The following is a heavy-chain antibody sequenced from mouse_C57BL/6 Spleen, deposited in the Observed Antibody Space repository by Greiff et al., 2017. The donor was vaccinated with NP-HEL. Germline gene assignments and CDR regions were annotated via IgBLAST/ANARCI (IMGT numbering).Heavy chain of an antibody. CDR2: ISSGGSYT. Sequence: EVQRVESGGDLVKPGGSLKLSCAASGFTFSSYGMSWVRQTPDKRLEWVATISSGGSYTYYPDSVKGRFTISRDNAKNTLYLQMSSLKSEDTAMYYCARSYGNYNYYAMDYWGQGTSVTVSS. D-gene: IGHD2-1*01. CDR1: GFTFSSYG. CDR3: ARSYGNYNYYAMDY. V-gene: IGHV5-6*01. J-gene: IGHJ4*01.